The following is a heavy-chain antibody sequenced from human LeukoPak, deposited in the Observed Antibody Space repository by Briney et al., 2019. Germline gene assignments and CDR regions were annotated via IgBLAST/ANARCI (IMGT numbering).Heavy chain of an antibody. V-gene: IGHV3-48*01. CDR3: ASDYAFDI. CDR2: ISSSSSTI. J-gene: IGHJ3*02. CDR1: GFTFSSYS. Sequence: GGSLRLSCAASGFTFSSYSMNWVRQAPGKGLEWVSYISSSSSTIYYADSVKGRFTISRDNAKNPLYLQMNSLRAEDTAVYYCASDYAFDIWGQGTMVTVSS.